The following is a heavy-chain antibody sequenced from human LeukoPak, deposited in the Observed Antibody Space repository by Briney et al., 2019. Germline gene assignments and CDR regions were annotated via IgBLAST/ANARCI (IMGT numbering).Heavy chain of an antibody. CDR2: ISAYNGNT. CDR1: GYTFTSNG. Sequence: ASVKVSCNASGYTFTSNGIRWVRQAPGQGLEWMGWISAYNGNTNYAQKLQGRVTMTTDTSTSTAYMELRSLRSDDTAVYYCARGLAVAATSWFDPWGQGTLVTVSS. CDR3: ARGLAVAATSWFDP. V-gene: IGHV1-18*01. J-gene: IGHJ5*02. D-gene: IGHD2-15*01.